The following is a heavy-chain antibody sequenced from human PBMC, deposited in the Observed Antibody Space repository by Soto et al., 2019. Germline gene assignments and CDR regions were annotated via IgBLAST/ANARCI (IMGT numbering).Heavy chain of an antibody. Sequence: QVQLVQSGAEVKKPGASVKVSCKASGYTFPSYAMHWVRQAPGQRLEWMGWINAGNGNTKYSQKFQGRVTITRDTSASTAYMELSSLRSEDTAVYYCARAQGGYSGSYRFDYWGQGTLVNVSS. V-gene: IGHV1-3*01. CDR1: GYTFPSYA. D-gene: IGHD1-26*01. CDR2: INAGNGNT. J-gene: IGHJ4*02. CDR3: ARAQGGYSGSYRFDY.